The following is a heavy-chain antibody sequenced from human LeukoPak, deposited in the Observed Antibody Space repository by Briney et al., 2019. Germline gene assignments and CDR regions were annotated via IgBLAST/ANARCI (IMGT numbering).Heavy chain of an antibody. D-gene: IGHD2-2*01. CDR1: GGTFSRYA. CDR2: IIPIFGAA. Sequence: GSSVKVSCKASGGTFSRYAISWVRQAPGQGLEWMGGIIPIFGAANYAQKFQGRVTITADESTSTAYMELSSLRSEDTAVYYCARLADCSSSSCRSFDYWGQGTLVTVSS. J-gene: IGHJ4*02. CDR3: ARLADCSSSSCRSFDY. V-gene: IGHV1-69*01.